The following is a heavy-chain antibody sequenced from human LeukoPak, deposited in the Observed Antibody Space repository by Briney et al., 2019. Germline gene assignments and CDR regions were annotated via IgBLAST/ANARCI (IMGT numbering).Heavy chain of an antibody. CDR3: ARVVSGYYEYYFYY. D-gene: IGHD3-22*01. CDR2: ISSSSSTI. J-gene: IGHJ4*02. V-gene: IGHV3-48*01. CDR1: GFTFSSYS. Sequence: PGGSLRLSCAASGFTFSSYSMNWVRQAPGKGLEWVSYISSSSSTIYYADSVKGRFTISRDNAENSLYLQMNSLRAEYTAVYYCARVVSGYYEYYFYYWGQGTLVTVSS.